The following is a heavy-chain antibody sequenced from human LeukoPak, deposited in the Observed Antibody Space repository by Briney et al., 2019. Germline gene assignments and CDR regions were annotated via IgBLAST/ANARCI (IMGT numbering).Heavy chain of an antibody. CDR3: ARDGLYDFWSGYYTTIEY. D-gene: IGHD3-3*01. Sequence: ASVKVSCKASGYTFTRYYMHWVRQAPGQGLEWTGMINPSGGSTSYAQKFQGRVTMTRDTATSTVYMELSSLRSEDTAVYYCARDGLYDFWSGYYTTIEYWGQGTLVTVSS. CDR2: INPSGGST. V-gene: IGHV1-46*03. J-gene: IGHJ4*02. CDR1: GYTFTRYY.